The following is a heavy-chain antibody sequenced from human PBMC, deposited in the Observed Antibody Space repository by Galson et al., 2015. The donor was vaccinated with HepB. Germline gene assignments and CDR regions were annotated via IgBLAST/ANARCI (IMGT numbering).Heavy chain of an antibody. J-gene: IGHJ6*02. D-gene: IGHD3-16*02. CDR3: GKDPVRASYRPYGMDV. CDR2: IWRDGSNK. CDR1: GFSFSTYG. Sequence: SLRLSCATSGFSFSTYGLHWVRQAPGKGLEWLSVIWRDGSNKYYADSVKGRFTISRDNSKKMVYLQMNSLRAEDTALYYCGKDPVRASYRPYGMDVWGQGTTVTVSS. V-gene: IGHV3-33*06.